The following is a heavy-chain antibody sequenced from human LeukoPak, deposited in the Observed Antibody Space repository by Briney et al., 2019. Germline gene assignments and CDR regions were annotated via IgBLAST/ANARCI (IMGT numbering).Heavy chain of an antibody. CDR2: ISSSNSYI. J-gene: IGHJ4*02. CDR1: GFTFSSYS. V-gene: IGHV3-21*01. D-gene: IGHD2-2*01. Sequence: PGGSLRLSCAASGFTFSSYSMNWVRQAPGKGLEWVSSISSSNSYIYYADSVKGRFTISRDNAKNSLYLQMNSLRAEDTAVYYCARNLGYCSSTSCPWDYWGQGTLVTVSS. CDR3: ARNLGYCSSTSCPWDY.